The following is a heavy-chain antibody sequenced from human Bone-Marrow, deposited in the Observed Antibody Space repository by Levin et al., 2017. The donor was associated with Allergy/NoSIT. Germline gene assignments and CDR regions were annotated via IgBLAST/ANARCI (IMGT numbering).Heavy chain of an antibody. CDR3: ARVRDAFDI. Sequence: SETLSLTCSVSVSAGSVSTDNYYWSWIRQPPGKGLEWIGYISHRGSTHYNPSLSGRVTISSDMSTNQFSLKLRSVTAADTAVYYCARVRDAFDIWGQGTMVTVSS. CDR1: AGSVSTDNYY. V-gene: IGHV4-61*01. CDR2: ISHRGST. J-gene: IGHJ3*02.